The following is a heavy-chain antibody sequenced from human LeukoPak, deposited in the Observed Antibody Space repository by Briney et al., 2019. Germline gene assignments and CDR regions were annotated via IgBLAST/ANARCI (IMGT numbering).Heavy chain of an antibody. CDR3: ARHVRTARYFDN. CDR1: GYTFTSYD. D-gene: IGHD1-14*01. CDR2: MNPNSGNT. J-gene: IGHJ4*02. V-gene: IGHV1-8*01. Sequence: ASVKVSCKASGYTFTSYDINWVRQATGQGLEWMGWMNPNSGNTGYAQKFQGRVTMTRNTSISTAYMELSSLRSEDTAVYYCARHVRTARYFDNWGQGTLVTVSS.